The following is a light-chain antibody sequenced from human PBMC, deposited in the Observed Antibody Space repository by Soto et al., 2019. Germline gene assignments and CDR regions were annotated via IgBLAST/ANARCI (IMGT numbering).Light chain of an antibody. CDR2: EVS. J-gene: IGLJ1*01. CDR1: SSDVGGYNY. CDR3: SSYTSSSTRV. V-gene: IGLV2-14*01. Sequence: QSALTQPASVSGSPGQSITISCTGTSSDVGGYNYVSWYQQHPGKAPKLMIYEVSNRPSGVSNRFSGSKSGNTASLTISGLQAEHEADHYCSSYTSSSTRVFGTGTKLTVL.